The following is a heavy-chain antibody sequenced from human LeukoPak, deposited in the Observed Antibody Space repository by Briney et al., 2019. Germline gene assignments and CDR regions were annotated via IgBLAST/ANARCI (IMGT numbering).Heavy chain of an antibody. D-gene: IGHD2-21*02. J-gene: IGHJ4*02. V-gene: IGHV3-23*01. CDR3: APSPVTARNYFDY. CDR1: GFTFDSYT. CDR2: ISASSHST. Sequence: GGSLRLSCAASGFTFDSYTMTWVRQAPGKGLEWVSAISASSHSTYYADSVKGRFTISRDNSKNTLYLEMNSLRAEDTAVYYCAPSPVTARNYFDYWGQGTLVTVSS.